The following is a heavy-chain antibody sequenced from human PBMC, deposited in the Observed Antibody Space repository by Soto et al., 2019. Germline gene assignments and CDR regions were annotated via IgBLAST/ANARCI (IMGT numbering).Heavy chain of an antibody. CDR2: IWYDGNNK. CDR1: GFTFSSYG. Sequence: PGGSLRLSCAASGFTFSSYGMHWVRQAPGKGLEWVAVIWYDGNNKYYADSVKGRFTISRDNSKNTLYLQMDSLRAEDTAVYYCARGPHGYSYGDSWGQGTLVTVSS. CDR3: ARGPHGYSYGDS. D-gene: IGHD5-18*01. J-gene: IGHJ5*01. V-gene: IGHV3-33*01.